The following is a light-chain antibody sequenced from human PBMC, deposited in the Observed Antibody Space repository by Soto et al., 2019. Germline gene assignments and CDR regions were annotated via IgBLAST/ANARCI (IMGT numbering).Light chain of an antibody. J-gene: IGKJ2*01. CDR1: QGIRTW. V-gene: IGKV1-12*01. CDR3: QQANSFPYT. CDR2: GAS. Sequence: DIQMTQSPSSVCASVGDRVTITCRASQGIRTWLAWYQQKPGKAPKLLIHGASSLQSGVPSRFSGSASGTDFTLTISSLQPEDFATYYCQQANSFPYTFGQGTKLEIK.